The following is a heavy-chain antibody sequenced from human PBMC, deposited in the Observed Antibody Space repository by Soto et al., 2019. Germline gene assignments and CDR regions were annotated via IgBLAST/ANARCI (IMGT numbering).Heavy chain of an antibody. CDR3: VRGRGRWTTVTTGMDV. V-gene: IGHV4-34*01. D-gene: IGHD4-17*01. CDR2: INHSGST. J-gene: IGHJ6*02. Sequence: PSETLSLTCAVYGGSFSCYYWSWIRQPPGKGLEWIGEINHSGSTNYNPSLKSRVTISVDTSKNQFSLKLSSVTAADTAVYYCVRGRGRWTTVTTGMDVWGQGTTVTVSS. CDR1: GGSFSCYY.